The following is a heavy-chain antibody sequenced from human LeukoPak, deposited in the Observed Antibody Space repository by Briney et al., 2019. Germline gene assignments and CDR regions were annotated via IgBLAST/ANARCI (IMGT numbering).Heavy chain of an antibody. V-gene: IGHV3-21*01. J-gene: IGHJ5*02. D-gene: IGHD1-1*01. CDR3: ARVLPGGTYHYVPLRWFDP. CDR1: GFTFSSYS. Sequence: PGGSLRLSCAASGFTFSSYSMNWVRQAPGKGLEWVSSISSSSSYIYYADSVKGRFTISRDNAKNSLYLQMNSLRAEDTAVYYCARVLPGGTYHYVPLRWFDPWGQGTLVTVSS. CDR2: ISSSSSYI.